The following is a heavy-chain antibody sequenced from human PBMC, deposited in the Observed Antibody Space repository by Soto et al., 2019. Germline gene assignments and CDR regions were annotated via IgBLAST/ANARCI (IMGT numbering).Heavy chain of an antibody. J-gene: IGHJ3*02. CDR2: IYYSGST. CDR3: ARGLSGQQLAHAFEI. D-gene: IGHD6-13*01. CDR1: GGSISSYY. Sequence: QVQLQESGPGLVKPSETLSLTCTVSGGSISSYYWSWIRQPPGKGLEWIGYIYYSGSTNYNPSLKSGVAIAVDTSKNRVALKLSSVTAADTAVYYCARGLSGQQLAHAFEIWGQGTMVTVSS. V-gene: IGHV4-59*01.